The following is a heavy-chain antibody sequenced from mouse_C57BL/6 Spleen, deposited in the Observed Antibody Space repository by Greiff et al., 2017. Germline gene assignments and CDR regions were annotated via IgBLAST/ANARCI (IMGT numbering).Heavy chain of an antibody. CDR1: GFNIKNTY. CDR3: ASSIYYYGSSPFDY. D-gene: IGHD1-1*01. CDR2: IDPANGNT. V-gene: IGHV14-3*01. J-gene: IGHJ2*01. Sequence: VQLKESVAELVRPGASVKLSCTASGFNIKNTYMHWVKQRPEQGLEWIGRIDPANGNTKYAPKFQGKATITADPSSNTAYLQLSSLTSEDTAIYYCASSIYYYGSSPFDYWGQGTTLTVSS.